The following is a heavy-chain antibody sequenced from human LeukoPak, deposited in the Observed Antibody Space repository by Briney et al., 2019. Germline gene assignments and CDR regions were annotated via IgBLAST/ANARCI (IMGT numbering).Heavy chain of an antibody. Sequence: PGGSLRLSCAATGFTFSSYAMSWVRQAPGKGLEWVPAISDTGATTYDADSVKGRFTISRDNSRSTLYLQMNSLRAEDTALYYCAKDTSIGRYCTNGVCSPFDYWGQGTLVTVSS. CDR1: GFTFSSYA. J-gene: IGHJ4*02. CDR3: AKDTSIGRYCTNGVCSPFDY. D-gene: IGHD2-8*01. V-gene: IGHV3-23*01. CDR2: ISDTGATT.